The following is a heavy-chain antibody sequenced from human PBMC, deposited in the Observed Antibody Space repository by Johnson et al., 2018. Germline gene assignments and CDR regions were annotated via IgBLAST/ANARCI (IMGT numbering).Heavy chain of an antibody. CDR3: ARGQWPVPGYYYYMDV. J-gene: IGHJ6*03. D-gene: IGHD6-19*01. CDR2: IYGSGTSI. CDR1: GFTVSSNY. Sequence: VQLVQSGGGLVQPGGSLRLSCAASGFTVSSNYMSWVRQPPGKGLEWVSVIYGSGTSIHYADSVKGRFTISRDNAKNSLYLQMSSLRAEDCALYLCARGQWPVPGYYYYMDVWGEGTTVTVSS. V-gene: IGHV3-21*01.